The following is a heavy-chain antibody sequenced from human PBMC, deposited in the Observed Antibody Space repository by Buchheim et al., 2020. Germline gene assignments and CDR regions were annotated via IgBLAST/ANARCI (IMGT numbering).Heavy chain of an antibody. J-gene: IGHJ4*02. CDR3: AKDGRTWPT. CDR2: IKQDGSEQ. CDR1: GFTFSDSW. V-gene: IGHV3-7*01. Sequence: EVQLVEPGGGLVQPGGSLRLSCAASGFTFSDSWMSWVRQAPGKGLEWVANIKQDGSEQYYVDSVKGRLTISRDSAKNSLYLQMNSPRAEDTAVYYCAKDGRTWPTWGQGTL.